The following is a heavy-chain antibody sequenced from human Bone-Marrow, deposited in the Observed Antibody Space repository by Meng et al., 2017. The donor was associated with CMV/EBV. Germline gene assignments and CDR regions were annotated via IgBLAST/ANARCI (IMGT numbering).Heavy chain of an antibody. V-gene: IGHV3-30*02. J-gene: IGHJ4*02. D-gene: IGHD1-26*01. CDR2: IRYDGSNK. CDR1: GFTFSSYG. CDR3: AKAGGSLGEVDY. Sequence: LSLTCAASGFTFSSYGMHWVRQAPGKGLEWVAFIRYDGSNKYYADSVKGRFTISRDNSKNTLYLQMNSLRAEDTAVYYCAKAGGSLGEVDYWGQGTRVTGSS.